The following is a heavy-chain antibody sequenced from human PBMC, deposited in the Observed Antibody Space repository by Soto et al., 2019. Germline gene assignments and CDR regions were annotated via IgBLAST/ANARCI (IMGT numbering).Heavy chain of an antibody. D-gene: IGHD3-10*01. J-gene: IGHJ6*02. CDR1: GSTFTSYG. V-gene: IGHV1-18*04. CDR3: ARDRPTDPPRGSADYGMDV. Sequence: GASVKVSCKASGSTFTSYGISWVRQAPGQGLEWMGWISAYNGNTNYAQKLQGRVTMTTDTSTSTAYMELRSLRSDDTAVYYCARDRPTDPPRGSADYGMDVWGQGTTVTVSS. CDR2: ISAYNGNT.